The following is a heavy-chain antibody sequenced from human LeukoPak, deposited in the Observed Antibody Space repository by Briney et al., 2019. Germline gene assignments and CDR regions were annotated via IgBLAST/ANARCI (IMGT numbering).Heavy chain of an antibody. Sequence: PGGSLRLSCAASGFTFSSYAMSWVRQAPGKGLEWVSAISGSGGSTYYADSVKGRFTISRDNSKNTLYLQMNSLRAEDTAVYYCASERDTAMVQGDAFDIWGQGTMVTVSS. CDR1: GFTFSSYA. CDR2: ISGSGGST. D-gene: IGHD5-18*01. V-gene: IGHV3-23*01. J-gene: IGHJ3*02. CDR3: ASERDTAMVQGDAFDI.